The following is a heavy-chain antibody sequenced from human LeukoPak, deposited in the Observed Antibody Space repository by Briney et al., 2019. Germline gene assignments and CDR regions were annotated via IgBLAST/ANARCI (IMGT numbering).Heavy chain of an antibody. CDR2: IYSGGST. CDR3: ARGSSSSWFFDY. V-gene: IGHV3-53*04. D-gene: IGHD6-13*01. J-gene: IGHJ4*02. Sequence: GGSLRLSCAASGFSVGSNYKTWVRQAPGKGLECVSVIYSGGSTYYADSVKGRFTISRHNTKNTLYLQMNSLRAEDTAVYYCARGSSSSWFFDYWGQGTLVTVSS. CDR1: GFSVGSNY.